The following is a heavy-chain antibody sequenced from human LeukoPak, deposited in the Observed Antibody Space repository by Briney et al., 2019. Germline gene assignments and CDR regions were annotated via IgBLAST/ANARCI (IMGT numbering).Heavy chain of an antibody. CDR3: AKALVNAFPHWFDP. V-gene: IGHV3-23*01. D-gene: IGHD2-2*01. J-gene: IGHJ5*02. CDR2: ITGSGRST. CDR1: GFTFSTYA. Sequence: PGGSLRLSCAASGFTFSTYAMSWVRQAPGKGLEWVSAITGSGRSTYYADSVKGRFTISRDNSKNTLYLQMNSLRAEDTAVYYCAKALVNAFPHWFDPWGQGTLVTVSS.